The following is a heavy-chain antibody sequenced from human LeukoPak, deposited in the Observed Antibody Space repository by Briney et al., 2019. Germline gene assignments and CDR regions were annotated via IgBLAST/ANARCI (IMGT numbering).Heavy chain of an antibody. D-gene: IGHD7-27*01. CDR2: IDPKSGVT. Sequence: GASVKVSCKASGYTLTDKHLCWARQAPGQGLEWMGWIDPKSGVTNVAQNFQGRLTMTRDTSINTAYMELSRLTSDDTTVYYCARELGINAFDVWGQGTMVTVSS. CDR1: GYTLTDKH. J-gene: IGHJ3*01. V-gene: IGHV1-2*02. CDR3: ARELGINAFDV.